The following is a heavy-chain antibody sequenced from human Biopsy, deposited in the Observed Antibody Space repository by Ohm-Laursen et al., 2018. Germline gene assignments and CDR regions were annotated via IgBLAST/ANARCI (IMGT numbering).Heavy chain of an antibody. CDR2: IYPNSGDT. J-gene: IGHJ4*02. D-gene: IGHD3-3*01. CDR1: GDAFLGYY. Sequence: SVKVSCKASGDAFLGYYLHWVRQAPGQGLEWMGSIYPNSGDTDFAQKFQGRVSMTRDTSVSTAYLELSSLRSDDTAIYYCVRDLLEWSLPSWGQGTLVTVSS. CDR3: VRDLLEWSLPS. V-gene: IGHV1-2*02.